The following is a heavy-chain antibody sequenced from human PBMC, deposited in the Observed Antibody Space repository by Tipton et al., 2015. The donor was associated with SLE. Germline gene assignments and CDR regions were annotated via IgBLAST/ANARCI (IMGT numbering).Heavy chain of an antibody. CDR1: GYTFTSYA. CDR2: IIPIFGTA. CDR3: ARVLRTNMMRYGRDV. V-gene: IGHV1-69*05. Sequence: QLVQSGAEVKKPGASVKVSCKASGYTFTSYAISWVRQAPGQGLEWMGGIIPIFGTANYAQKFQGRVTITTDESTSTAYMEVSSLRSEDTSVYYGARVLRTNMMRYGRDVWGQVTAVTVSS. J-gene: IGHJ6*02. D-gene: IGHD3-9*01.